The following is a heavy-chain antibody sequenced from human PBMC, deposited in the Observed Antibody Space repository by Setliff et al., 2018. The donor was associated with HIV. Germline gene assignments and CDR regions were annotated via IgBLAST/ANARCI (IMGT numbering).Heavy chain of an antibody. V-gene: IGHV6-1*01. CDR3: ARGGDWDYNYYMDV. D-gene: IGHD3-16*01. CDR2: TYYRSKWSN. J-gene: IGHJ6*03. CDR1: GDSVSSNTAA. Sequence: SQTLSLTCAISGDSVSSNTAAWNWIRQSPSRGLEWLGGTYYRSKWSNDYAVSVKSRITINPDTSKNQFSLQLNSVTPEDTAVYFCARGGDWDYNYYMDVWDKGTTVTVS.